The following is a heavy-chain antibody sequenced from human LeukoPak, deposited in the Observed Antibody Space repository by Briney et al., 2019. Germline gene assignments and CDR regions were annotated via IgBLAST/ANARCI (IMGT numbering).Heavy chain of an antibody. Sequence: ASVKVSCKASGYTFTSYYMHWVRQAPGQGLEWMGIINPSGGSTSYAQKFQGRVTMTRDTSTSTVYMELSSLRSEDTAVYYCARDKSPEAYYYYYMDVWGKGTTVTISS. D-gene: IGHD1-14*01. CDR2: INPSGGST. J-gene: IGHJ6*03. CDR1: GYTFTSYY. CDR3: ARDKSPEAYYYYYMDV. V-gene: IGHV1-46*01.